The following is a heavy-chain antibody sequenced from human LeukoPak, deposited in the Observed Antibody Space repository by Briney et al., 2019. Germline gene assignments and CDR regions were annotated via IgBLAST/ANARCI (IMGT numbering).Heavy chain of an antibody. J-gene: IGHJ4*02. CDR3: ARARDFWSGEGSYYFDY. CDR2: IYTSGST. Sequence: SQTLSLTCTVSGGSISSGSYYWSWIRQPAGKGLEWIWRIYTSGSTNYNPSLKSRVTISVDTSKNQFSLKLSSVTAADTAVYYCARARDFWSGEGSYYFDYWGQGTLVTVSS. CDR1: GGSISSGSYY. D-gene: IGHD3-3*01. V-gene: IGHV4-61*02.